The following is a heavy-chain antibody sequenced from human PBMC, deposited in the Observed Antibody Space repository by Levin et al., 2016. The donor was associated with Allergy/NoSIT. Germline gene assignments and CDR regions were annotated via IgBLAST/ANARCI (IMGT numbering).Heavy chain of an antibody. V-gene: IGHV1-18*01. J-gene: IGHJ6*02. CDR3: ARDPPGKYDFWSGYSISYYYYGMDV. CDR1: GYTFTSYG. D-gene: IGHD3-3*01. Sequence: ASVKVSCKASGYTFTSYGISWVRQAPGQGLEWMGWISAYNGNTNYAQKLQGRVTMTTDTSTSTAYMELRSLRSDDTAVYYCARDPPGKYDFWSGYSISYYYYGMDVWGQGTTVTVSS. CDR2: ISAYNGNT.